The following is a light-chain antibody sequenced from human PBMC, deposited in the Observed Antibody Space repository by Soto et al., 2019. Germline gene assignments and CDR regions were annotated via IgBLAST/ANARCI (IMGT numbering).Light chain of an antibody. V-gene: IGLV2-11*01. J-gene: IGLJ3*02. CDR2: DVS. CDR1: SSDVGGYNY. Sequence: QSALTQPRSVSGSPGQSVTISCTGTSSDVGGYNYVSWYQQHPGKAPKLMIYDVSKRPSGVPDRFSGSKSGNTASLTISGLQAEDEADYCCCSSVGSYTSVLGGGTKLTLL. CDR3: CSSVGSYTSV.